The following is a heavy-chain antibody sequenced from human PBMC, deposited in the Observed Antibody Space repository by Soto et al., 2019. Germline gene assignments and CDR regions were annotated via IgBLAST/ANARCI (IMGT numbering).Heavy chain of an antibody. D-gene: IGHD4-17*01. CDR2: INGYNGYT. J-gene: IGHJ5*02. V-gene: IGHV1-18*01. CDR1: GYTFTNYG. Sequence: QVQLVQSGAEVKKPGASVKVSCKASGYTFTNYGISWVRQAPGQGLEWMGWINGYNGYTNYAQKFQGRVTMATDTSTSPAYMELRSLRSDDTAVYYCARDGDEDANFDPWGQGTLVTVSS. CDR3: ARDGDEDANFDP.